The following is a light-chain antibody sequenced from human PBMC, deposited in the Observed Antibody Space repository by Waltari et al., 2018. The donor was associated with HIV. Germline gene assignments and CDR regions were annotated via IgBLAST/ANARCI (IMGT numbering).Light chain of an antibody. V-gene: IGKV3-11*01. CDR1: QSVSSY. Sequence: EIVLTQSPATLPLSPGESAILSCRASQSVSSYVAWYQQKVGQAPRLLIYDASKRATGIPDRFSGSGSGTDFSLTISTLEPEDFAIYYCQQRNNWPPSVSFGGGTKVEIK. J-gene: IGKJ4*01. CDR2: DAS. CDR3: QQRNNWPPSVS.